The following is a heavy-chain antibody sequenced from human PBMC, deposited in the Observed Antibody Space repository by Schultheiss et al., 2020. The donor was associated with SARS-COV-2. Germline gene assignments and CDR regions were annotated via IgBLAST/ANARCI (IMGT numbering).Heavy chain of an antibody. D-gene: IGHD1-1*01. CDR1: GFTVSSNY. Sequence: GESLKISCAASGFTVSSNYMSWVRQAPGKGLEWVGRVKSKTEGGTSVYTAPVEGRFAISRDDSKNTLYLQMNSLKTEDTAVYYCTTHNWDSTYWGQGTLVTVSS. CDR3: TTHNWDSTY. CDR2: VKSKTEGGTS. J-gene: IGHJ4*02. V-gene: IGHV3-15*01.